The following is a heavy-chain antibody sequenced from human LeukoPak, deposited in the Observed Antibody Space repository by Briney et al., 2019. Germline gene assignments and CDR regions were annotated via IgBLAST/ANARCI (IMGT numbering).Heavy chain of an antibody. Sequence: GASVKVSRKASGYTFTSYGISWVRQAHGQGLEWMGRISAYNGNTNYAQKLQGRVTMTTDTSTSTAYMELRSLRSDDTAVYYCARDFSGYYYLDYWGQGTLVTVSS. CDR3: ARDFSGYYYLDY. V-gene: IGHV1-18*01. CDR2: ISAYNGNT. J-gene: IGHJ4*02. CDR1: GYTFTSYG. D-gene: IGHD3-22*01.